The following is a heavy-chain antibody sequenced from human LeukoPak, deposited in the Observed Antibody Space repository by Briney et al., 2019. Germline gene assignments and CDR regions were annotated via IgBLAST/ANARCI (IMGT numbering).Heavy chain of an antibody. J-gene: IGHJ4*02. CDR1: EFTFGDYA. Sequence: PGGSLRLSCVAAEFTFGDYAMSWVRQAPGKGLEWVGFIRSKVHGGTTDYAASVKDRFTISRDDSKSIAYLQMNSLKTEDTAVYYCTRGTGGNYWGQGTLVTVSS. CDR3: TRGTGGNY. V-gene: IGHV3-49*04. D-gene: IGHD1-14*01. CDR2: IRSKVHGGTT.